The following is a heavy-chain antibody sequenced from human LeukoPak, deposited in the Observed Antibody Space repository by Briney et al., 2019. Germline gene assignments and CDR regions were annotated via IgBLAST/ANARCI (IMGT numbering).Heavy chain of an antibody. D-gene: IGHD1-26*01. CDR1: GITFSSYE. CDR2: ISSSGRTK. CDR3: ARDRQYWEPLDY. V-gene: IGHV3-48*03. J-gene: IGHJ4*02. Sequence: PGGSLRLSCAASGITFSSYEMNWVRQAPGKGLEWVSYISSSGRTKYYADSVKGRFTISRDNVKNSLYLQMNGLRAEDTAVYCCARDRQYWEPLDYWGQGTLVTVSS.